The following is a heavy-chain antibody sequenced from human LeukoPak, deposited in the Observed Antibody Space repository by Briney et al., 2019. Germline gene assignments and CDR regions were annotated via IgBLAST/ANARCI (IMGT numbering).Heavy chain of an antibody. CDR2: IYYSGST. D-gene: IGHD6-13*01. J-gene: IGHJ4*02. CDR1: GGSISSSSYY. CDR3: ARHLGSSSWFDY. Sequence: PSETLSLTCTVSGGSISSSSYYWGWIRQPPGKGLEWIGSIYYSGSTYYNPSLKSRVTISVDTSKNQFSLKLSSVTAADTAVYYCARHLGSSSWFDYWGQGTLVTVSS. V-gene: IGHV4-39*01.